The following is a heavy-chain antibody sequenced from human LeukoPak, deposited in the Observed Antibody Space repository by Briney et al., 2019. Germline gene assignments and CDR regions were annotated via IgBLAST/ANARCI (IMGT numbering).Heavy chain of an antibody. J-gene: IGHJ4*02. CDR3: ARAEYSRSLDY. V-gene: IGHV4-59*08. CDR1: GGSISSYY. CDR2: IYYSGST. D-gene: IGHD1-26*01. Sequence: PSETLSLTCTVSGGSISSYYWSWIRQPPGKGLEWIGYIYYSGSTNYNPSLKSRVTISVDTSKNQFSLKLSSVTAADTAVYYCARAEYSRSLDYWGQGTLVTVSS.